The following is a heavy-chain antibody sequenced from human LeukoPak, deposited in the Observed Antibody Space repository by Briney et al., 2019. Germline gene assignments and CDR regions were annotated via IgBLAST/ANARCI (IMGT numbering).Heavy chain of an antibody. J-gene: IGHJ6*03. CDR1: GYTFNNHD. CDR3: ARVGNIVVVPAAMRLPHYYYYMDV. Sequence: GASVKVSCKASGYTFNNHDINWVRQAPGQGLEWMGGIIPIFGTANYAQKFQGRVTITADKSTSTAYMELSSLRSEDTAVYYCARVGNIVVVPAAMRLPHYYYYMDVWGKGTTVTVSS. V-gene: IGHV1-69*06. D-gene: IGHD2-2*01. CDR2: IIPIFGTA.